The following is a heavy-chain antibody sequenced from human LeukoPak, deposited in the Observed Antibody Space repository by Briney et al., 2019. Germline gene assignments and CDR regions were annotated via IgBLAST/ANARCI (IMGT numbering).Heavy chain of an antibody. CDR2: MNPNSGNT. CDR1: GYTFTSYD. CDR3: ARVRIAVAGKREYNWFDP. Sequence: ASVKVSCKASGYTFTSYDINWVRQATGQGLEWMGWMNPNSGNTGYAQKFQGRVTITRNTSISTAYMELSSLRSEDTAAYYCARVRIAVAGKREYNWFDPWGQGTLVTVSS. V-gene: IGHV1-8*03. J-gene: IGHJ5*02. D-gene: IGHD6-19*01.